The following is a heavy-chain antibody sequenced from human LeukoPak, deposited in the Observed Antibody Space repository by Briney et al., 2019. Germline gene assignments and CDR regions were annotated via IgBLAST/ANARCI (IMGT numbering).Heavy chain of an antibody. J-gene: IGHJ5*02. CDR3: ARDPRWLTPDCTSTSCYENYFDP. CDR1: GYSISSGYK. CDR2: IYHSGRA. D-gene: IGHD2-2*01. V-gene: IGHV4-38-2*02. Sequence: SETLSLTCAVSGYSISSGYKWAWIRQPPGKGLEWIGSIYHSGRANYNPSLKSGVTISVESAKNKFSLNLYSVTAADTAVYYCARDPRWLTPDCTSTSCYENYFDPWGQGTLVTVSS.